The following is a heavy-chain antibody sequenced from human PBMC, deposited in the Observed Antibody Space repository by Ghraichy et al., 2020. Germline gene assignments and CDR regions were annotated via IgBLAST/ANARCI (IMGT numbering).Heavy chain of an antibody. V-gene: IGHV3-23*01. J-gene: IGHJ4*02. Sequence: GESLNISCAASGFTFSSYAMSWVRQAPGKGLEWVSAISGSGINTYYADSVKGRFTISRDNSKNTLYLLMNSLRAEDTAVYYCAKVHSSGWYQVKSGPFDYWGQGTLVTFSS. CDR3: AKVHSSGWYQVKSGPFDY. D-gene: IGHD6-13*01. CDR1: GFTFSSYA. CDR2: ISGSGINT.